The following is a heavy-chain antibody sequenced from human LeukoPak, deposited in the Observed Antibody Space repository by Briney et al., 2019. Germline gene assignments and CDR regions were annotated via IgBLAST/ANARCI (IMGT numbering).Heavy chain of an antibody. D-gene: IGHD5-18*01. CDR3: AKDFQGYSYGYYYYYYMDV. V-gene: IGHV3-30*02. Sequence: GGSLRLSCAASGFTFNNYGMHWVRQAPGKGREGVAFIRYNGNNQYYADSVKGRFTISRDNSKNTLYLQMNSLRAEDTAVYYCAKDFQGYSYGYYYYYYMDVWGKGTTVTISS. J-gene: IGHJ6*03. CDR2: IRYNGNNQ. CDR1: GFTFNNYG.